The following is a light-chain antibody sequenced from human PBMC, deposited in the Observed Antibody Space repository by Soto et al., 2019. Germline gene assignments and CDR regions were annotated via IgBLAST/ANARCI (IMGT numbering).Light chain of an antibody. CDR2: AAS. Sequence: DIQLTQSPASLSASVGDRVTITCRASDNIGSNLNWYQHQTGTAPKLLIYAASSLQGGVPSRFSGSGYGTQFTLTISGLQTEDFATYYCQQSDKILTFGGGTGVDI. J-gene: IGKJ4*01. CDR3: QQSDKILT. V-gene: IGKV1-39*01. CDR1: DNIGSN.